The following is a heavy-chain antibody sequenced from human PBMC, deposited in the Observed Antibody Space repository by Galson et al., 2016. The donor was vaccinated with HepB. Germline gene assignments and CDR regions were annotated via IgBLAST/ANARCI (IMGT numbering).Heavy chain of an antibody. CDR3: TTDRLVVVITTSYYYGMDV. CDR2: IKRKSDGGTT. Sequence: VRQAPGKGLEWVGRIKRKSDGGTTYYAAPVKGRFTISRDDSKDMLYLQMKSLKPDDTAVYYCTTDRLVVVITTSYYYGMDVWGRGTTVTVSS. D-gene: IGHD3-22*01. V-gene: IGHV3-15*05. J-gene: IGHJ6*02.